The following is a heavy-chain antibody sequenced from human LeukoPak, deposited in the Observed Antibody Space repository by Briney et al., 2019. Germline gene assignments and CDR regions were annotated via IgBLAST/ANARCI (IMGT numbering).Heavy chain of an antibody. D-gene: IGHD5-18*01. Sequence: TGGSLRLSCAASGFTFSSYGMHWVRQAPGKGLERVAVISYDGSNKYYADSVKGRFTISRDNSKNTLYLQMNSLRAEDTAVYYCAKVDTATYYYYGRDVWGQGTTVTVSS. CDR2: ISYDGSNK. CDR3: AKVDTATYYYYGRDV. CDR1: GFTFSSYG. V-gene: IGHV3-30*18. J-gene: IGHJ6*02.